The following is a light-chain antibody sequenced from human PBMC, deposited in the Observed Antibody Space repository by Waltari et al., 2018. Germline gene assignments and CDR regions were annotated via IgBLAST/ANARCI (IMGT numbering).Light chain of an antibody. CDR1: QTVRSY. Sequence: ILLTQSQATLSLSPGERATRPCRASQTVRSYLAWYQQNPGPAPKLLIFDSSSRAPGIPAKFTGSESGTDFTLAVSNLEPEDLAVYYWQQRSNWPYTFGQGTRVEIK. J-gene: IGKJ2*01. V-gene: IGKV3-11*01. CDR3: QQRSNWPYT. CDR2: DSS.